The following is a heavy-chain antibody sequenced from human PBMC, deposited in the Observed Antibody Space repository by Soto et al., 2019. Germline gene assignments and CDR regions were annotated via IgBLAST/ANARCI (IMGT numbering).Heavy chain of an antibody. CDR3: ARGEQYSGRIFDY. J-gene: IGHJ4*01. CDR1: GDSVSSNSAG. Sequence: SQTLSLTCAITGDSVSSNSAGWSWVRQSPSRGLEWLGRTYYRSKWYYEYAVSVRGRITINPDTSKNQYSLQLNFVTPEDTAVYFCARGEQYSGRIFDYWGQGTLATVSS. D-gene: IGHD1-26*01. CDR2: TYYRSKWYY. V-gene: IGHV6-1*01.